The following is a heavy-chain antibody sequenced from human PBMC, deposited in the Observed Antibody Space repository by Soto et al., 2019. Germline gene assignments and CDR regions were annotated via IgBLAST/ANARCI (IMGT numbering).Heavy chain of an antibody. Sequence: QVQLQESGPGLVKPSQTLSLTCTVSGGSISSGDYYWSWIRQPPGKGLEWIGYIYYSGSTDYNPYLKSRVTISVETAKNQTSLELRYVPAADTAVYYWARSYDILTGPQDAFDIWGQGTMVSVSS. CDR2: IYYSGST. CDR1: GGSISSGDYY. CDR3: ARSYDILTGPQDAFDI. V-gene: IGHV4-30-4*01. D-gene: IGHD3-9*01. J-gene: IGHJ3*02.